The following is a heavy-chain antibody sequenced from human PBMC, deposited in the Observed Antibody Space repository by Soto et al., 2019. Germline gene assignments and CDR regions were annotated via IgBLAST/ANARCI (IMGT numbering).Heavy chain of an antibody. D-gene: IGHD5-12*01. CDR3: AKVQTCSIVSVDSLFDA. CDR1: ETTFARYA. J-gene: IGHJ4*01. V-gene: IGHV3-23*01. Sequence: QLLESGGGLVQPGGSLRLSCAASETTFARYAMSWVRQAPGKGLECISTITGGGGTTYYADSVKGRFTVSRDNSKNTVYLKMTSLRAEDTAVYYCAKVQTCSIVSVDSLFDAWGHGTLVTVSS. CDR2: ITGGGGTT.